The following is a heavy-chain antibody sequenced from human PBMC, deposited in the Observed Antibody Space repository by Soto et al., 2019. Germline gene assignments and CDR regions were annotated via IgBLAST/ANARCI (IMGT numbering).Heavy chain of an antibody. CDR2: INPNSGGT. D-gene: IGHD3-3*01. J-gene: IGHJ6*02. Sequence: GASVKVSCKASGYTFTDYYMHWVRQAPGQGLEWMGWINPNSGGTNYARKLQGRVTMTRDTSISTAYMELSRLRSDDTAAYYCARDNYDFWSGYRQNYGMDVWGQGTTVTLSS. CDR3: ARDNYDFWSGYRQNYGMDV. V-gene: IGHV1-2*02. CDR1: GYTFTDYY.